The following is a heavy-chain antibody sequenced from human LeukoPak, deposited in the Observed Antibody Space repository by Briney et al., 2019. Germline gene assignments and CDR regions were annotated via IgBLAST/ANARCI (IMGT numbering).Heavy chain of an antibody. Sequence: ASVKVSCKASGYTFTGYYMHWVRQAPGQGLEWMGWINPNSGGTNYAQKFQGRVTMTTDTSTSTAYMELRSLRSDETAVYYCARELSTYYDSSGYYDYWGQGTLVTVSS. J-gene: IGHJ4*02. CDR2: INPNSGGT. CDR3: ARELSTYYDSSGYYDY. V-gene: IGHV1-2*02. D-gene: IGHD3-22*01. CDR1: GYTFTGYY.